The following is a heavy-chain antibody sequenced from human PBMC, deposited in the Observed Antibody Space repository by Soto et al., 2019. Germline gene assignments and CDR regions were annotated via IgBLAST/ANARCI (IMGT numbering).Heavy chain of an antibody. D-gene: IGHD1-26*01. CDR3: ARWRKWELPLDAFDI. J-gene: IGHJ3*02. CDR1: GGSISSYY. V-gene: IGHV4-59*08. Sequence: SETLSLTCTVSGGSISSYYWSWIRQPPGKGLEWIGYIYYSGSTNYNPSLKSRVTISVDTSKNQFSLKRSSVTAADTAVYYCARWRKWELPLDAFDIWGQGTMVTVSS. CDR2: IYYSGST.